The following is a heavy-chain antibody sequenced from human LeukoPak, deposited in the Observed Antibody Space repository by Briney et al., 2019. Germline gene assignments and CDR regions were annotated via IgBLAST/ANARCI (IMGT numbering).Heavy chain of an antibody. CDR1: GFNFANHA. J-gene: IGHJ4*02. D-gene: IGHD2-21*02. Sequence: GGSLRLSCAGSGFNFANHAMSWVRQTPGKGLEWVSAISGGGNITYYADPVTGRFTISRDNSKDTLFLQMHSLRPGDTAVYYCVREDTPATANYWGQGTLVTISS. CDR3: VREDTPATANY. V-gene: IGHV3-23*01. CDR2: ISGGGNIT.